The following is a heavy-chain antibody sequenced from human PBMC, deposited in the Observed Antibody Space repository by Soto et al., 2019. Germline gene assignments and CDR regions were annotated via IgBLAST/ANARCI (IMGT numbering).Heavy chain of an antibody. J-gene: IGHJ5*02. CDR2: IYYSGST. D-gene: IGHD3-3*01. Sequence: SETLSLTCTVSGDSISSSSYYWGWIRQPPGKGLEWIGNIYYSGSTYYNPSLKSRVAISVDTSKNQFSLKLSSVTAADTALYYCARSNSGYYKWFDPWGQGTLVTVSS. CDR3: ARSNSGYYKWFDP. V-gene: IGHV4-39*01. CDR1: GDSISSSSYY.